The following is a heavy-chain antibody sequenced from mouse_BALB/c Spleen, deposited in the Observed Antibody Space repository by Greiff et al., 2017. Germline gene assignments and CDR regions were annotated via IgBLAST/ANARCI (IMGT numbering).Heavy chain of an antibody. V-gene: IGHV14-3*02. CDR2: IDPANGNT. D-gene: IGHD1-2*01. J-gene: IGHJ1*01. Sequence: LVESGAELVKPGASVKLSCTASGFNIKDTYMHWVKQRPEQGLEWIGRIDPANGNTKYDPKFQGKATITADTSSNTAYLQLSSLTSEDTAVYYCAGITTGYFDVWGAGTTVTVSS. CDR3: AGITTGYFDV. CDR1: GFNIKDTY.